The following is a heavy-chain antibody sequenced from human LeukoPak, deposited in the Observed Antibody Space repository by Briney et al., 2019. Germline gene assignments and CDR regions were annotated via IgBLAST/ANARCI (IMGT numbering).Heavy chain of an antibody. CDR2: IYGGDTT. J-gene: IGHJ4*02. V-gene: IGHV3-53*01. CDR1: GFTLSRDY. CDR3: ARAIQFGGYFDY. Sequence: GGSLRLSCAASGFTLSRDYMSWVRQAPAKGLEWVSVIYGGDTTYYADSVRGRFTISRDTSKNTLYLQMNSLRVDDTAVYYCARAIQFGGYFDYWGQGTLVTVSS. D-gene: IGHD2-15*01.